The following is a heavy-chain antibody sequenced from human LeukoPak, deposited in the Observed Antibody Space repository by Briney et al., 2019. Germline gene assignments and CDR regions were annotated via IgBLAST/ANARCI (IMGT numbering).Heavy chain of an antibody. D-gene: IGHD5-12*01. V-gene: IGHV1-2*02. CDR1: GYTFTDYY. CDR3: ARVSSGYGNVDY. Sequence: ASVKVSCKASGYTFTDYYMHWVRQAPGQGLEWMGWVNPNSGGTNYAQKFQGRVTMTRDTSISTAYMELSRLRSDDTAVYYCARVSSGYGNVDYWGQGTLVTVSS. CDR2: VNPNSGGT. J-gene: IGHJ4*02.